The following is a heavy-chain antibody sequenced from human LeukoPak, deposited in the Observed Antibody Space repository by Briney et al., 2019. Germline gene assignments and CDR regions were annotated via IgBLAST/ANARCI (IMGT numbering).Heavy chain of an antibody. J-gene: IGHJ4*02. Sequence: SGTLSLTCVVSGVSINSRSWWNWVRQPPEKGREWFGEIYHSGVTNYNPSLKSRVTLSVDKSKNQLSLRLNSVTAADTAVYYCTREGDYYGSGSGYWGQGALVIVSS. CDR3: TREGDYYGSGSGY. CDR1: GVSINSRSW. CDR2: IYHSGVT. D-gene: IGHD3-10*01. V-gene: IGHV4-4*02.